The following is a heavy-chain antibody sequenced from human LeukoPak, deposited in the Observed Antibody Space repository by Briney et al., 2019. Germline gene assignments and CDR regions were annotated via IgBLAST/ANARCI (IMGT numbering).Heavy chain of an antibody. V-gene: IGHV3-7*01. D-gene: IGHD3-22*01. CDR2: IKQDGSEK. J-gene: IGHJ4*02. Sequence: GGSLRLSCAASGFTFSSYWMSWVRQAPGKGLEWVANIKQDGSEKYYVDSVKGRLTISRDNAKNSLYLQINSLRAEDTAVYYCARVRYYYDSSGYYFDYWGQGTLVTVSS. CDR3: ARVRYYYDSSGYYFDY. CDR1: GFTFSSYW.